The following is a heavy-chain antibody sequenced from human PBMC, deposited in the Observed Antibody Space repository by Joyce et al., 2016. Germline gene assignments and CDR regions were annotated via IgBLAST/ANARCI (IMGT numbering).Heavy chain of an antibody. D-gene: IGHD1-26*01. V-gene: IGHV3-30*03. CDR1: GFSFSRDD. J-gene: IGHJ3*02. CDR3: ATRGAFEI. Sequence: QVQLVESGGGVVQPGRSIRLSCAASGFSFSRDDMHWVRQVPGKGREWLSLRSGDASNTYYIGSVNGRFTISRDNAKNTVYLQLTSLGPEDTAIYYCATRGAFEIWGQGTMVTVSS. CDR2: RSGDASNT.